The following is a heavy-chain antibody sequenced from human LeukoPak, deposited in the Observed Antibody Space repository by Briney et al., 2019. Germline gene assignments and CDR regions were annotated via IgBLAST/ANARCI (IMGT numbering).Heavy chain of an antibody. J-gene: IGHJ4*02. CDR2: IYYSGST. CDR3: ARGGVDLYYFDY. Sequence: SQTLSLTCTVSGGSISSGGYYWSWIRQHPGKGLEWIGYIYYSGSTYYNPSLESRVTISVDTSKNQFSLKLSSVTAADTAVYYCARGGVDLYYFDYWGQGTLVTVSS. CDR1: GGSISSGGYY. D-gene: IGHD3-16*01. V-gene: IGHV4-31*03.